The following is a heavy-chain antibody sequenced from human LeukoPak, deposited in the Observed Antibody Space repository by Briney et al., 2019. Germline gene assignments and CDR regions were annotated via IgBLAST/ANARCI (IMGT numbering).Heavy chain of an antibody. CDR3: ARGDSPYITLFDY. CDR2: IYYTGST. CDR1: GGSIRNYY. J-gene: IGHJ4*02. V-gene: IGHV4-59*01. Sequence: SETLSLTCTVSGGSIRNYYWSWIRQPPGKGLEWIGYIYYTGSTNYNPSLKSRVTISVDTSKNQFSLKLSSVTAADTAVYYCARGDSPYITLFDYWGQGTLVTVSS. D-gene: IGHD3-10*01.